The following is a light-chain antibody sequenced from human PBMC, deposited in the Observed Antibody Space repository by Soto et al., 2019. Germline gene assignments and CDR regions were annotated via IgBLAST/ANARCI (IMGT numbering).Light chain of an antibody. CDR2: WAS. CDR3: QHYYSSPFT. Sequence: IVMTQSPDSLAVSLGERATINCKSSQSVLYTSNNKNYLAWYQHKPGQPPKLLISWASSRESGVPHRFSGSGSATDFTLTISSLLAEDVAVYYCQHYYSSPFTFGPGTKVDIK. V-gene: IGKV4-1*01. J-gene: IGKJ3*01. CDR1: QSVLYTSNNKNY.